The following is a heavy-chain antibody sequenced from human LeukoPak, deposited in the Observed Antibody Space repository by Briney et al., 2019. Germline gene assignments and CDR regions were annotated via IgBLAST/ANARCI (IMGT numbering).Heavy chain of an antibody. D-gene: IGHD3-10*01. CDR3: ARASGSYGSGSYYYYGMDV. CDR1: GYSISSGYY. Sequence: SETLSLTCAVSGYSISSGYYWCWIRPPPGKGLEWIGSFFHGGSTYYNPSLKSRVNMSVDTSKNQISLKLSSVTAADTAVYYCARASGSYGSGSYYYYGMDVWGKGTTVTVSS. CDR2: FFHGGST. V-gene: IGHV4-38-2*01. J-gene: IGHJ6*04.